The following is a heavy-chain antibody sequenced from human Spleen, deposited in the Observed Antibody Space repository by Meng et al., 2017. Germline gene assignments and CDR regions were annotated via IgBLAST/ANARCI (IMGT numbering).Heavy chain of an antibody. Sequence: VQLQLSGPGVVKASQTLPPPCAISGDSVSTTSATWNWLRQSPSRGLEWLGRTNYMSKWYNDYAVSVKSRVTINPDTSKSQFSLQLNSVTPEDTAVYYCARENVKGGSFYDYWGQGTLVTVSS. D-gene: IGHD5-12*01. J-gene: IGHJ4*02. CDR3: ARENVKGGSFYDY. CDR1: GDSVSTTSAT. CDR2: TNYMSKWYN. V-gene: IGHV6-1*01.